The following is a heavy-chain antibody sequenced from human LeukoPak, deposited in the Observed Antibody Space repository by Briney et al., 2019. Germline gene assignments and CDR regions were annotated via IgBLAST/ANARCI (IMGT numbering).Heavy chain of an antibody. Sequence: GGSLRPSCAASGFTFSSYAMGWVRQAPGKGLEWVSAISGSGGSTYYADSVKGRFTISRDNSKNTLYLQMNSLRAEDTAVYYCAKEIAAAGTASFDYWGQGTLVTVSS. J-gene: IGHJ4*02. D-gene: IGHD6-13*01. CDR3: AKEIAAAGTASFDY. CDR1: GFTFSSYA. V-gene: IGHV3-23*01. CDR2: ISGSGGST.